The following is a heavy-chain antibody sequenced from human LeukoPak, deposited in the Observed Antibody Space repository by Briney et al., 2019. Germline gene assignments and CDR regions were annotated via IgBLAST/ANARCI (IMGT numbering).Heavy chain of an antibody. V-gene: IGHV1-69*04. Sequence: ASVKVSCKASGYTFTSYAISWVRQAPGQGLEWMGRIIPILGIANYAQKFQGRVTITADKSTSTAYMELSSLRSEDTAVYYCARVGYSGYDYTDYWGQGTLVTVSS. CDR3: ARVGYSGYDYTDY. J-gene: IGHJ4*02. CDR2: IIPILGIA. D-gene: IGHD5-12*01. CDR1: GYTFTSYA.